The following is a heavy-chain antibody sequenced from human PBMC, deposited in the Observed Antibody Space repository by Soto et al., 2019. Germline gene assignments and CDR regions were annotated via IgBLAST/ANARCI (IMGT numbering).Heavy chain of an antibody. V-gene: IGHV4-59*08. D-gene: IGHD7-27*01. Sequence: QVQLPESGPGLVKTSEPLSLTCTVSGGSISSYYWSWIRQPPGKGLEWIGYIYYSGSTNYNPSLKSRVTISVDTSKNQFSLKLSSVTAADTAVYYCARRWGRTFDYWGQGTLVSVSS. CDR3: ARRWGRTFDY. CDR1: GGSISSYY. J-gene: IGHJ4*02. CDR2: IYYSGST.